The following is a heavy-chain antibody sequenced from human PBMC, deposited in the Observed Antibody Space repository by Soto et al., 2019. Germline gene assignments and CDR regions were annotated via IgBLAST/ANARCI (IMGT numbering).Heavy chain of an antibody. D-gene: IGHD3-9*01. Sequence: ASVKVSCKASGYTFTSYGISWVRQAPGQGLEWMGWISAYNGNTNYAQKLQGRVTMTTDTSTSTAYMELRSLRSDDTAVYYCARGQIGYFDWLSKPFDYWGQGTLVTVSS. CDR2: ISAYNGNT. J-gene: IGHJ4*02. CDR3: ARGQIGYFDWLSKPFDY. V-gene: IGHV1-18*01. CDR1: GYTFTSYG.